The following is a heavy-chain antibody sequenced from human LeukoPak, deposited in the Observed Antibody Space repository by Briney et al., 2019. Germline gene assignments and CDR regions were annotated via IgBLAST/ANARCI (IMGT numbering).Heavy chain of an antibody. CDR2: INAHRTT. Sequence: PGGSLRLSCAASGFTFDDYTMHWVRQAPGKGLEWISYINAHRTTYYADSVEGRFTIARDNAKNSAYLQLNSLRVEDTAIYYCARSVEGSFDYWGQGTLLTVSS. CDR3: ARSVEGSFDY. D-gene: IGHD6-19*01. CDR1: GFTFDDYT. V-gene: IGHV3-69-1*01. J-gene: IGHJ4*02.